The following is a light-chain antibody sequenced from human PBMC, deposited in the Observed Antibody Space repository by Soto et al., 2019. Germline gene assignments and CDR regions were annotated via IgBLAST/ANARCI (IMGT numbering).Light chain of an antibody. Sequence: QSALTQPTSVSGSPGQSITISCTGTSSDVGNYDLVSWYKQYPGKAPKLIIYEGSKRPSGVPARVSVSKSGNTASLTVSGLQAGDEADYYCCSYGGSGTFIFGGGTKLTVL. CDR3: CSYGGSGTFI. CDR1: SSDVGNYDL. V-gene: IGLV2-23*03. CDR2: EGS. J-gene: IGLJ2*01.